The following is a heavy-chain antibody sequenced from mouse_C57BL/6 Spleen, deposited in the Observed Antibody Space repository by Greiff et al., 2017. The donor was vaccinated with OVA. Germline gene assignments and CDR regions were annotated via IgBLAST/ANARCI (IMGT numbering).Heavy chain of an antibody. D-gene: IGHD1-1*01. V-gene: IGHV1-80*01. Sequence: QVQLQQSGAELVKPGASVKISCKASGYAFSSYWMNWVKQRPGKGLEWIGQIYPGDGDTNYNGKFKGKATLTADKSSSTAYMQLSSLTSEDSAVYFCARLGVTVVAPFDYWGQGTTLTVSS. CDR2: IYPGDGDT. CDR3: ARLGVTVVAPFDY. CDR1: GYAFSSYW. J-gene: IGHJ2*01.